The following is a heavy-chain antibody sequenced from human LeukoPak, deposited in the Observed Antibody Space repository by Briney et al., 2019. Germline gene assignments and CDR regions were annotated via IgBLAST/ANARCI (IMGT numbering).Heavy chain of an antibody. Sequence: GESLKISCKGSGYSFTNYWVGWVRQMPGKGLEWMGIIYPGDSDTRYSPSFEGQVTISADRSISTAYLQWSSLKASDTAMYYCARSTYDSSGYLFDYWGQGTLVTVSS. CDR3: ARSTYDSSGYLFDY. V-gene: IGHV5-51*01. CDR1: GYSFTNYW. J-gene: IGHJ4*02. D-gene: IGHD3-22*01. CDR2: IYPGDSDT.